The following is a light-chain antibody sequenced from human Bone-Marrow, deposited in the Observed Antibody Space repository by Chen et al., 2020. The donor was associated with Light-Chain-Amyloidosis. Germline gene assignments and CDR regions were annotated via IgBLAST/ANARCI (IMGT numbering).Light chain of an antibody. CDR2: DDS. CDR3: QVGDRNSVRTV. V-gene: IGLV3-21*02. Sequence: SYVLTQPSSVSVAPGQTATIACGGNNIGSTSVHWYQQTPGQAPLLVVYDDSDRPSGIPERLSGSRPGNTATLTISRVRAGDEEEYCCQVGDRNSVRTVFGGGTKLTVL. J-gene: IGLJ3*02. CDR1: NIGSTS.